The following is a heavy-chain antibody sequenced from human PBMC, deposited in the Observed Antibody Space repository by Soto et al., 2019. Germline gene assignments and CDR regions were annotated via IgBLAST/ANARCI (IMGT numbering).Heavy chain of an antibody. CDR2: INPDSGDT. Sequence: QVQLVQSGAEVKKPGASVQVSCKASGDTFSGYYMHWVRQAPGPGLEWMGWINPDSGDTHSAQRFQGRVTMTRDTSISTAYLELSSLTSGDTAVYYCTTGYSANWYWFDPWGQGTPVTVSS. V-gene: IGHV1-2*02. D-gene: IGHD6-13*01. CDR1: GDTFSGYY. J-gene: IGHJ5*02. CDR3: TTGYSANWYWFDP.